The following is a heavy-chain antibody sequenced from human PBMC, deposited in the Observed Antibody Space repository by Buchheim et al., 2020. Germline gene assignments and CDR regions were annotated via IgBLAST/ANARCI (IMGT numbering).Heavy chain of an antibody. CDR1: GYSFANYW. Sequence: EVQLVQSGAEVKTPGESLEISCKPSGYSFANYWIAWVRQMPGKGLEWMAMIYPGDSSTKYSPSFQGQVTFSADKSLRPAYLQWSSLKASDTATYFCARARGYCSSASGYDYDYWGQGT. D-gene: IGHD2-2*01. J-gene: IGHJ4*02. V-gene: IGHV5-51*01. CDR2: IYPGDSST. CDR3: ARARGYCSSASGYDYDY.